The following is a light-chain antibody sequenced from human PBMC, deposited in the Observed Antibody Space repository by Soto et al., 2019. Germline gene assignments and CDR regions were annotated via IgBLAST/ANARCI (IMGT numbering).Light chain of an antibody. CDR2: GAS. CDR1: QSVSSN. V-gene: IGKV3-15*01. J-gene: IGKJ1*01. CDR3: QQYDNWPRT. Sequence: EIVMTQSPATLSVSPGERATLSCKASQSVSSNLAWYQQEPGQAPRLLIYGASTRAIGIPARFSGSRSGTEFTLTISSLQSEDFAVYYCQQYDNWPRTFGQGTKVEIK.